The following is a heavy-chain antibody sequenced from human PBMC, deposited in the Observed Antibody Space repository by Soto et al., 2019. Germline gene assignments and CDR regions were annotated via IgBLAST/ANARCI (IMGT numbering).Heavy chain of an antibody. D-gene: IGHD3-10*01. Sequence: GGSLRLSCAASGFTFSEYWMNWVRQAPGMGLEWVANIKQDGSEKNSVDSVKGRFTISRDNAKKSLYLQMNSLRAEDTAVYYCVRDPDYYGTRGNYYGMDVWGQGTTVTVSS. J-gene: IGHJ6*02. CDR3: VRDPDYYGTRGNYYGMDV. V-gene: IGHV3-7*03. CDR1: GFTFSEYW. CDR2: IKQDGSEK.